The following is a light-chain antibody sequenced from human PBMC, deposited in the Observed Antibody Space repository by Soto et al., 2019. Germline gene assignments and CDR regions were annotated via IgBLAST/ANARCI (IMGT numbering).Light chain of an antibody. CDR1: SGHSSYA. V-gene: IGLV4-69*01. CDR2: LNSAGSH. J-gene: IGLJ1*01. Sequence: QLVLTQSPSASASLWASVKLTCTLSSGHSSYAIAWHQQQPEKGPRYLMKLNSAGSHSKGDGIPDLFSGSSSGAERYLTSTSPQAEDEADYYCQTWGTGIHYVFGTGPKLTVL. CDR3: QTWGTGIHYV.